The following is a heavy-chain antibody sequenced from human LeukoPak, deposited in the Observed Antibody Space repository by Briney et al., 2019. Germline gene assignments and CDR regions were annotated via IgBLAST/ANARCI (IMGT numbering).Heavy chain of an antibody. CDR2: INPNSGGT. CDR1: VYTFTDYY. CDR3: ARSRCRGGSCDSDY. V-gene: IGHV1-2*02. Sequence: ASVNVSCKASVYTFTDYYVHWVRQAPGQGLEWVGWINPNSGGTKYAQKFQGRLTMTRDTSISTAYMELSPLISDDTALYYCARSRCRGGSCDSDYWGQGTLVTVSS. J-gene: IGHJ4*02. D-gene: IGHD2-15*01.